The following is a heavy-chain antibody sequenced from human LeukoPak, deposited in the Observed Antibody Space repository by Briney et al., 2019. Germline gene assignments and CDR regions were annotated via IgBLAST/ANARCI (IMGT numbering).Heavy chain of an antibody. Sequence: GGSLRLSCAASGFTFSSYSMNWVRQAPGKGLEWVSSISSSSSYIYYADSVKGRFTISRDNAKNSLYLQMNSLRAEDTAVYYCARGPKRGENWFDPWGQGTLVTVSS. V-gene: IGHV3-21*01. D-gene: IGHD3-10*01. CDR1: GFTFSSYS. J-gene: IGHJ5*02. CDR2: ISSSSSYI. CDR3: ARGPKRGENWFDP.